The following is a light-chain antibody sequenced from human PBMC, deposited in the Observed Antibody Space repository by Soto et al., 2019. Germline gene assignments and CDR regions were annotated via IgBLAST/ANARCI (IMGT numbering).Light chain of an antibody. CDR1: SSNIGGNP. Sequence: QSALTQPPSASGTPGQRVTISCSGSSSNIGGNPVNWYQQLPGTAPKLLIYNNNQQPSGVPDRFSGSKSGTSASLAISGLQSEDEADYYCAAWHDSLNGPVFGGGTKAHRP. J-gene: IGLJ3*02. CDR3: AAWHDSLNGPV. CDR2: NNN. V-gene: IGLV1-44*01.